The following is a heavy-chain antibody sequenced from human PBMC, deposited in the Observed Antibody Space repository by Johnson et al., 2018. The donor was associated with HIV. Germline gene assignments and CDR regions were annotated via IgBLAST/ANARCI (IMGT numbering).Heavy chain of an antibody. D-gene: IGHD1-26*01. J-gene: IGHJ3*02. CDR3: ARAPEVWELRHPGTFDI. Sequence: QVQLVESGGGLVQPGGSLRLSCAASGFAFRSYWMHWIRQAPGQGLEWVSYISSSGSTIYYADSVKGRFTISRDNVKNSLYLEMNSLRVDDTAVYFCARAPEVWELRHPGTFDIWGQGTMVTVSS. CDR2: ISSSGSTI. CDR1: GFAFRSYW. V-gene: IGHV3-11*01.